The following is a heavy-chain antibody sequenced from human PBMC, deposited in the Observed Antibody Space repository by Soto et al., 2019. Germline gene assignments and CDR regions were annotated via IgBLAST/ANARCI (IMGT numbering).Heavy chain of an antibody. D-gene: IGHD6-6*01. J-gene: IGHJ5*02. V-gene: IGHV1-2*02. Sequence: ASVKVSCKASGFSFTGYYIHWLRQAPGQGLEWMGWIKAPSGGTEYAPPFPGRVPLTRDTSIATAYLTLTRLKSADTALYYCAKDLTRQLAYWLDPWGQGPKVPASS. CDR3: AKDLTRQLAYWLDP. CDR2: IKAPSGGT. CDR1: GFSFTGYY.